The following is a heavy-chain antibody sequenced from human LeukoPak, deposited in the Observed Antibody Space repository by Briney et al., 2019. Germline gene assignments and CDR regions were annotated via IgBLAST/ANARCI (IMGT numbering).Heavy chain of an antibody. CDR1: GFTFSIYA. Sequence: GGSPRLSCAASGFTFSIYAMSWVRQAPGKGLQWVSSITSRGESTWYVDSVKGRFTITRDSSENTLYLQMHSLRAEDTAVYYCARDRPNYYGSDGHYYRRDGDYWGRGTLVSVSS. V-gene: IGHV3-23*01. CDR3: ARDRPNYYGSDGHYYRRDGDY. J-gene: IGHJ4*02. D-gene: IGHD3-22*01. CDR2: ITSRGEST.